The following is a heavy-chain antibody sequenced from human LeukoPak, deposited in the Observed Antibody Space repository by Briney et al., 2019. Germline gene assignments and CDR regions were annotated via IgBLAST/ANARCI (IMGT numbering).Heavy chain of an antibody. CDR2: ISGSGGST. D-gene: IGHD3-16*01. CDR1: GFTFSSYA. J-gene: IGHJ3*02. V-gene: IGHV3-23*01. CDR3: AKDVGVGTFGVPGAFDI. Sequence: GGSLRLSCAASGFTFSSYAMSWVRQAPGKGLEWVSAISGSGGSTYYADSVKGRFTISRDNSKNTLYLQMNSLRAEDTAVYYCAKDVGVGTFGVPGAFDIWGQETMVTVSS.